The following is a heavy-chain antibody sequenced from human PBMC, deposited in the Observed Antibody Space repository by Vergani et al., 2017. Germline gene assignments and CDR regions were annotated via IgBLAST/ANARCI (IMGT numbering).Heavy chain of an antibody. CDR2: IYYSGST. J-gene: IGHJ4*02. CDR1: GGSISSYY. D-gene: IGHD6-19*01. CDR3: ASHDGNQWLATWGFDY. V-gene: IGHV4-59*01. Sequence: QVQLQESGPGLVKPSETLSLTCTVSGGSISSYYWSWIRQPPGMGLEWIGYIYYSGSTNYNPSLKSRVTISLDTSKNQFSLKLSSVTAADTAVYYCASHDGNQWLATWGFDYWGQGTLVTVSS.